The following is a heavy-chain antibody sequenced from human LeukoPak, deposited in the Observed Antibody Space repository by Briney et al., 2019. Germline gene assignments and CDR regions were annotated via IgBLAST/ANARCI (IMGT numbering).Heavy chain of an antibody. CDR2: VSFDGKTI. J-gene: IGHJ6*02. V-gene: IGHV3-11*01. Sequence: GGSLRLSCEASGFTFSDYFMSWFRQAPGKGPEWLSYVSFDGKTIYYADSVKGRFTISRDNAKNSVYLQMNSLGPEDTAIYYCARDYPSPWEDVWGQGTTVTVSS. D-gene: IGHD1-26*01. CDR3: ARDYPSPWEDV. CDR1: GFTFSDYF.